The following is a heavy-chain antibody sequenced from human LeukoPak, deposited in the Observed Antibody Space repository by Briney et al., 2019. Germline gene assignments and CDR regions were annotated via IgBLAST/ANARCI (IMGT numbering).Heavy chain of an antibody. Sequence: PGGSLRLSCAASGFTFSSYEMNWIRQPPGKGLEWIGEINHSGSTNYNPSLKSRVTISVDTSKNQFSLKLSSVTAADTAVYYCASRYSSGQERWFDPWGQGTLVTVSS. V-gene: IGHV4-34*01. CDR3: ASRYSSGQERWFDP. CDR1: GFTFSSYE. CDR2: INHSGST. D-gene: IGHD6-19*01. J-gene: IGHJ5*02.